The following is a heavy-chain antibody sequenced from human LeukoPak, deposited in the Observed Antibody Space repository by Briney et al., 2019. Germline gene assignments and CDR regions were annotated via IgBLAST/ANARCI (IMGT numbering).Heavy chain of an antibody. J-gene: IGHJ2*01. Sequence: ASVKVSCKTSGDTFSSYAVSWVRQAPGQRLEWMGRLIPILGTSTYAQKFQGRVTISADESTATVYLELSSLRSEDTAVYYCATRVVRNDSSGYFGHYYFDLWGRGTLVTVSS. CDR2: LIPILGTS. V-gene: IGHV1-69*11. CDR1: GDTFSSYA. CDR3: ATRVVRNDSSGYFGHYYFDL. D-gene: IGHD3-22*01.